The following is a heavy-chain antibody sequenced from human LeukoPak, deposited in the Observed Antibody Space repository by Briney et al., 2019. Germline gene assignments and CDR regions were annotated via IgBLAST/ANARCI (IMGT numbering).Heavy chain of an antibody. V-gene: IGHV3-30-3*01. Sequence: QPGRSLRLALSPSGFPFSSYAIHWVRRDPGKGRDSGSFISYDGSNKYYADSVKGRFTISRDNSKNTLYLQMNSLRAEDTAVYYCARAFSGSSYYYYGMDVWGQGTTVTVSS. CDR1: GFPFSSYA. CDR3: ARAFSGSSYYYYGMDV. CDR2: ISYDGSNK. D-gene: IGHD1-26*01. J-gene: IGHJ6*02.